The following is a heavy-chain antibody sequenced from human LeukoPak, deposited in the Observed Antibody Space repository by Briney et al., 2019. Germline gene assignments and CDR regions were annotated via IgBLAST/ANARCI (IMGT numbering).Heavy chain of an antibody. Sequence: GSLRLSCVASGFTFSDCYMSWIRQAPGKGLEWVSYISSSSSDTNYADSVKGRFTIPRDNAKKSVYLQMNSLRAEDTAVYYCAKSPYYYDSSGYYKDYWGQGTLVTVSS. CDR1: GFTFSDCY. D-gene: IGHD3-22*01. J-gene: IGHJ4*02. CDR2: ISSSSSDT. CDR3: AKSPYYYDSSGYYKDY. V-gene: IGHV3-11*03.